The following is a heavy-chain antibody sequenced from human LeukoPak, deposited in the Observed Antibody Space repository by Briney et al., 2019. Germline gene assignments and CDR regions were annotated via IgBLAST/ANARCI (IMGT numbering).Heavy chain of an antibody. CDR2: IGGTHSNI. Sequence: PGGSLRLSCAASGFIFSSYSMSWVRQAPGKGLEWVSYIGGTHSNIYYADSVKGRFTISRDDAKNSLYLQMNSLRDEDTAVYYCARDRDYAFDSWGQGTLVTVSS. V-gene: IGHV3-48*02. D-gene: IGHD4-17*01. CDR1: GFIFSSYS. CDR3: ARDRDYAFDS. J-gene: IGHJ4*02.